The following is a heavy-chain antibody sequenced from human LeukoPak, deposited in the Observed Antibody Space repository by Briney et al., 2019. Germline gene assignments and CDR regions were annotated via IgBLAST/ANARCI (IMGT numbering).Heavy chain of an antibody. Sequence: GGSLRLSCAVSGFTFSTYAMSWVRQAPGKGLEWVSGISGSSGSTYYADSVKGRFTISRDNSKNTLYLQMSSLRVEDTGVYFCARDPGPATAAWGAFDIWGQGTMVTVSS. CDR1: GFTFSTYA. J-gene: IGHJ3*02. CDR2: ISGSSGST. CDR3: ARDPGPATAAWGAFDI. V-gene: IGHV3-23*01. D-gene: IGHD5-24*01.